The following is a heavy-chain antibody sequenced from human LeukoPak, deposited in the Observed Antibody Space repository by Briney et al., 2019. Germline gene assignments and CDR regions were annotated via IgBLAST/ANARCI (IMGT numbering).Heavy chain of an antibody. D-gene: IGHD6-13*01. V-gene: IGHV4-39*01. CDR1: ADSFSSHY. J-gene: IGHJ4*01. CDR2: IYYSGST. CDR3: ARHRSTMGSAGIVDN. Sequence: PSETLSLTCAVSADSFSSHYWGWIRQPPGKGLEWIGSIYYSGSTFYNPTLKSRVTISVDTSKNQFSLKLSSVTAADSAVYYCARHRSTMGSAGIVDNWGQGTLVTVSS.